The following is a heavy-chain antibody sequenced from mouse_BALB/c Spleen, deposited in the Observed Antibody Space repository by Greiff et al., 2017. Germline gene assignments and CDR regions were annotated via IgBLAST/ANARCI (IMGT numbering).Heavy chain of an antibody. Sequence: DVQLVESGGGLVKPGGSLKLSCAASGFTFSSYAMSWVRQSPEKRLEWVAEISSGGSYTYYPDTVTGRFTISRDNAKNTLYLEMSSLRSEDTAMYYCARNLLWSYWYFDVWGAGTTVTVSS. J-gene: IGHJ1*01. V-gene: IGHV5-9-4*01. D-gene: IGHD2-1*01. CDR2: ISSGGSYT. CDR1: GFTFSSYA. CDR3: ARNLLWSYWYFDV.